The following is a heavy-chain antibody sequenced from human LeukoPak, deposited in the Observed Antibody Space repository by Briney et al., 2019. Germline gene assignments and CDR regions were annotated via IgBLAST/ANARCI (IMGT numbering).Heavy chain of an antibody. V-gene: IGHV1-18*01. J-gene: IGHJ4*02. CDR2: ISAYNGNT. D-gene: IGHD6-19*01. CDR1: GYTFTSYG. CDR3: ARDKGSGWYQDLDY. Sequence: VASVKVSCRASGYTFTSYGISWVRPAPGQGLEWMGWISAYNGNTDYAQKVQDRVTMATDTSTSTAYMELRRLTSDDTAMYYCARDKGSGWYQDLDYWGQGTQVTVSS.